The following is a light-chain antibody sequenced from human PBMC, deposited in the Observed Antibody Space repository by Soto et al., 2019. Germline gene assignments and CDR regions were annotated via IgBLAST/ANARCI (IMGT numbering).Light chain of an antibody. V-gene: IGKV2-28*01. CDR3: MQALQTPVT. J-gene: IGKJ3*01. CDR1: QSLLHSNGYNY. CDR2: LGS. Sequence: DIVMTQSPLSLPVTPGEPASISCRSSQSLLHSNGYNYLDWYLQKPGQSPQLLIYLGSNRASGVPGRFRGSGSGTDFTLKISRVEAEDVGVYYCMQALQTPVTFGPGTKVDIK.